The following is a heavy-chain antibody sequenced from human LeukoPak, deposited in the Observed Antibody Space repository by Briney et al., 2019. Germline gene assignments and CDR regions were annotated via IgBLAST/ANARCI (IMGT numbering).Heavy chain of an antibody. D-gene: IGHD1-26*01. CDR2: IYHSGST. Sequence: SQTLSLTCTVSGASITRGGYYWSWVRQHPGKGPEWIGHIYHSGSTYYNASLRSRLTISVDTSKNQFSLNLSSLTAADAAVYYCARVPMGASCYYMDVWGKGTTVTVSS. CDR3: ARVPMGASCYYMDV. CDR1: GASITRGGYY. V-gene: IGHV4-31*03. J-gene: IGHJ6*03.